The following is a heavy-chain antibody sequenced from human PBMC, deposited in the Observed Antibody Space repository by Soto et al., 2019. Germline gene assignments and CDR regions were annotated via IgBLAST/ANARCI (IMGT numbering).Heavy chain of an antibody. CDR2: MNPINGAT. D-gene: IGHD6-13*01. Sequence: QVQLVQSGAEVKQSGASVKVSCKASGYDFTAYDINWVRQASGQGLEWMGWMNPINGATGSARRFQGRVSMTRNTATGTAYLELTILRSDDTAVYYCGRGPSPRAPAGGTPYDYAMDVWGQGTTVTVSS. V-gene: IGHV1-8*02. J-gene: IGHJ6*02. CDR3: GRGPSPRAPAGGTPYDYAMDV. CDR1: GYDFTAYD.